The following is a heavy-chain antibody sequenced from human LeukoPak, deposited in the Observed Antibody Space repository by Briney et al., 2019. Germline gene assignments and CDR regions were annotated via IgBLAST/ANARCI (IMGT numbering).Heavy chain of an antibody. J-gene: IGHJ4*02. Sequence: PSEALSLTCAVYGGSFSGYYWSWIRQPAGEGLEWIGEINHSGSTNYNPSLKSRVTISVDTSKNQFSLKLSSVTAADTAVYYCARGSYDSSGYYLSYWGQGTLVTVSS. V-gene: IGHV4-34*01. D-gene: IGHD3-22*01. CDR3: ARGSYDSSGYYLSY. CDR1: GGSFSGYY. CDR2: INHSGST.